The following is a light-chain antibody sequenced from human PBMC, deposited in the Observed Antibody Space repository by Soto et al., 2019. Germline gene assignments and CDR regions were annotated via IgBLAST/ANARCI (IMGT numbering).Light chain of an antibody. CDR2: GAS. CDR1: QSGSSRY. CDR3: CQYGSSPWT. J-gene: IGKJ1*01. V-gene: IGKV3-20*01. Sequence: EIVLTQSPGTLSLSPGERATLSCRASQSGSSRYLAWFQQPRGEAPRVLIYGASSRATAIPDRFSSSGCGTAFTLTISTLEPDDFSVYYCCQYGSSPWTFGQGTKVEIK.